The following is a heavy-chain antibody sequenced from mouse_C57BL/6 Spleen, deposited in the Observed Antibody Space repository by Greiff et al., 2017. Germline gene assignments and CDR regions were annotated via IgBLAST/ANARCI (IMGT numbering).Heavy chain of an antibody. CDR2: INPSHGGT. CDR3: SLHYYGSSYGLAY. D-gene: IGHD1-1*01. Sequence: QVQLQQPGPELVKPGASVKLSCKASGYTFTSYWMHWVKQRPGQGLEWIGNINPSHGGTNYNEKFKSKATLTVDKSSSTAYMQISSLTSEDSAVYYCSLHYYGSSYGLAYWGQGTLVTVSA. J-gene: IGHJ3*01. V-gene: IGHV1-53*01. CDR1: GYTFTSYW.